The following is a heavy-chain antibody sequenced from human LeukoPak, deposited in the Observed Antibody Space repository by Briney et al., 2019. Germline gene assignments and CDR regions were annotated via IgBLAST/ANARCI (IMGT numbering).Heavy chain of an antibody. CDR3: AKGAYDYIEMGYFDY. CDR1: GFSLTNFA. V-gene: IGHV3-23*01. Sequence: PVGSLRLSCAASGFSLTNFAMSWVRQAPGKGLEWVTLIIGSSGDTFYADSVKGRFTISRDNSKNRLYLQMNSLRAEDTALYYCAKGAYDYIEMGYFDYWGQGTLVTVSS. CDR2: IIGSSGDT. D-gene: IGHD5-12*01. J-gene: IGHJ4*02.